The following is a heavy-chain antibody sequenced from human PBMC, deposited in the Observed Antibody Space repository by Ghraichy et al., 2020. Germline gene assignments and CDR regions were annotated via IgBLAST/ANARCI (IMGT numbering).Heavy chain of an antibody. CDR2: INSDGKTT. Sequence: GESLNISCVVSGFSFSFSKNWMHWVRQAPGKGPVWVSRINSDGKTTTYADSVKGRFTISRDSVKNTLYLQIDSLRAEDTAVYYCVRGNSYGMDVWGQGTTVIVSS. J-gene: IGHJ6*02. CDR1: GFSFSFSKNW. V-gene: IGHV3-74*03. CDR3: VRGNSYGMDV. D-gene: IGHD3-10*01.